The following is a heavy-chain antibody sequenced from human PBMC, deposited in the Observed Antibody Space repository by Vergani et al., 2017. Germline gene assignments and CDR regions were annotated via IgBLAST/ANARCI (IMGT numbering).Heavy chain of an antibody. J-gene: IGHJ4*02. CDR2: ISYDGSNK. CDR1: GFTFSSYA. CDR3: ARVSSGIAAAVFDY. V-gene: IGHV3-30*04. Sequence: QVQLVESGGGVVQPGRSLRLSCAASGFTFSSYAMHWVRQAPGKGLEWVAVISYDGSNKYYADSVKGRFTISRDNSKNTLYLQMNSLRAEDTAVYYCARVSSGIAAAVFDYWGQGTLVTVSS. D-gene: IGHD6-13*01.